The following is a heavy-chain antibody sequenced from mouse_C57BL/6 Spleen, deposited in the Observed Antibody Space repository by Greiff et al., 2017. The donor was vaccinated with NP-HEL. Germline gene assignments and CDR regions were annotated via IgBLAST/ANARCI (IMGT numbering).Heavy chain of an antibody. J-gene: IGHJ4*01. CDR1: GYSITSGYY. Sequence: EVQLQESGPGLVKPSQSLSLTCSVTGYSITSGYYWNWIRQFPGNKLEWMGYISYDGSNNYNPSLKNRISITRDTSKNQFFLKLNSVTTEDTATYYCARDLLLRLEGYAMDYWGQGTSVTVSS. D-gene: IGHD1-1*01. V-gene: IGHV3-6*01. CDR2: ISYDGSN. CDR3: ARDLLLRLEGYAMDY.